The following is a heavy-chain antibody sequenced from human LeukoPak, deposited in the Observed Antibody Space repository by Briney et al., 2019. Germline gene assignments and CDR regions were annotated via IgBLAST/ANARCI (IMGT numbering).Heavy chain of an antibody. Sequence: PSETLSLTCTVSGGSISSYYWSWIRQPPGKGLEWIGYIYYSGSTNYNPSLKSRVTISVDTSKSQFSLKLSSVTAADTAVYYCARRRGELLADAFDIWGQGTMVTVSS. CDR2: IYYSGST. D-gene: IGHD1-26*01. CDR3: ARRRGELLADAFDI. CDR1: GGSISSYY. J-gene: IGHJ3*02. V-gene: IGHV4-59*01.